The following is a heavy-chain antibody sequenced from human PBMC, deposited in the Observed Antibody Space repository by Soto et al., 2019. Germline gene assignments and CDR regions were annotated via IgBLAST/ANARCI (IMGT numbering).Heavy chain of an antibody. V-gene: IGHV3-74*01. CDR2: INADGSIT. CDR1: VFTFSAYW. Sequence: GGALRVSCAASVFTFSAYWMHWVRQAPGKGLVWLSRINADGSITTYADFVEGRFTISRDNARNTVFLQMNSLRGEDTAVYYCARNSEGHNHWGQGTPVTVSS. D-gene: IGHD2-21*01. J-gene: IGHJ5*02. CDR3: ARNSEGHNH.